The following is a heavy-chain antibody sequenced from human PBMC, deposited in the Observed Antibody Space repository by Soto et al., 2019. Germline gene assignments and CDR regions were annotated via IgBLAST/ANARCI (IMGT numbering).Heavy chain of an antibody. D-gene: IGHD3-10*01. J-gene: IGHJ4*02. Sequence: QVQLVQSGAEVKKPGSSVRVSCKASGDTFSFYSINWVRQAPGLGLEWMGRINPILSMSNYAQRFQGRVTVTAHKSTTTDYMELSRLRSEDTVMYYCASSYGSGYRAFDYWGQGALVTVSS. CDR3: ASSYGSGYRAFDY. V-gene: IGHV1-69*02. CDR1: GDTFSFYS. CDR2: INPILSMS.